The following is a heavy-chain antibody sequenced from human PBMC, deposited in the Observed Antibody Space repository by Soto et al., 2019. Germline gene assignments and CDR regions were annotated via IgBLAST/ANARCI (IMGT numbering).Heavy chain of an antibody. V-gene: IGHV2-26*01. CDR3: ARISQYAYDFDY. D-gene: IGHD2-2*01. CDR2: ILSSGEK. J-gene: IGHJ4*02. CDR1: GFSLSNAMVG. Sequence: QVTLKESGPVLVKPTETLTLTCTVSGFSLSNAMVGVSWIRQSPGKALEWLAHILSSGEKSYSTSLKSRVTIXKXSSRSQVVLTMTRMDPVDTATYYCARISQYAYDFDYWGQGTLVTVSS.